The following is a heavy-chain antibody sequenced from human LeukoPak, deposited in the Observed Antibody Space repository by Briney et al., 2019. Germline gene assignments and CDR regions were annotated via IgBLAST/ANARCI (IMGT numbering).Heavy chain of an antibody. Sequence: ASVKVSCKASGYTFTSYYMHWVRQAPGQGLEWMGIINPSGGSTSYAQKFQGSVTMTRDTSTSTVYMELSSLRSEDTAVYYCARVGGAVATRRYFDYWGQGTLVTVSS. CDR1: GYTFTSYY. V-gene: IGHV1-46*03. CDR3: ARVGGAVATRRYFDY. J-gene: IGHJ4*02. CDR2: INPSGGST. D-gene: IGHD6-19*01.